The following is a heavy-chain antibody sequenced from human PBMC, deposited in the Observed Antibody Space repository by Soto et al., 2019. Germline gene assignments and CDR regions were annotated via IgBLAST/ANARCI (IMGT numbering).Heavy chain of an antibody. Sequence: LRLSCAASGFTFSTYDMHWVRQATGKGLEWVSAIGAADDPYYSGSVKGRFTISRENAKSSLSLQMNSLRVGDTAVHYCARAYSGQLPRRADYYYAMGVWGPGTTVNVSS. CDR2: IGAADDP. J-gene: IGHJ6*02. CDR3: ARAYSGQLPRRADYYYAMGV. V-gene: IGHV3-13*05. CDR1: GFTFSTYD. D-gene: IGHD2-2*01.